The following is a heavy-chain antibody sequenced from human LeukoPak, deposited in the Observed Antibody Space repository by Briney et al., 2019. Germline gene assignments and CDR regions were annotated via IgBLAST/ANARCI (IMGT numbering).Heavy chain of an antibody. CDR1: GFTFSSYA. D-gene: IGHD3-22*01. J-gene: IGHJ1*01. V-gene: IGHV3-23*01. CDR3: AKDDYYDSTGYFRH. CDR2: ISGSGGST. Sequence: GRSLRLSCAASGFTFSSYAMSWVRQAPGKGLEWVSAISGSGGSTYYADSVKGRFTISRDNSKNTLYLQMSSLRAEDTAVYYCAKDDYYDSTGYFRHWGQGTLVTVSS.